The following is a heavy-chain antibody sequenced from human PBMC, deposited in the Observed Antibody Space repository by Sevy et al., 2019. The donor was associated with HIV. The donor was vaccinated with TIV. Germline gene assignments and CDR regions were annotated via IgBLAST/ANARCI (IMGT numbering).Heavy chain of an antibody. J-gene: IGHJ6*02. D-gene: IGHD1-26*01. CDR3: ASSGSRLSYYYYYYGMDV. Sequence: GGSLRLSCAASGFTFSNYAMSWVRQAPGKGLEWVSYISSSGSTIYYADSVKGRFTISRDNAKNSLYLQMNSLRAEDTAVYYCASSGSRLSYYYYYYGMDVWGQGTTVTVSS. CDR1: GFTFSNYA. V-gene: IGHV3-11*01. CDR2: ISSSGSTI.